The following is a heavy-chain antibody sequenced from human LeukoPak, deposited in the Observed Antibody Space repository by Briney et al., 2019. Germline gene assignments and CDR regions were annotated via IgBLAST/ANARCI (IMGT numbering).Heavy chain of an antibody. CDR3: ARSDNDFWSGNPNWVDT. V-gene: IGHV4-59*01. J-gene: IGHJ5*02. D-gene: IGHD3-3*01. Sequence: SETLSLTCTVSGDSISSYYWSWIRQPPGKGLEWIGYGHYSGSTNYNPSLKSRVTISVDTSKNQFSLKLSSVTAADTAVYYCARSDNDFWSGNPNWVDTWGQGTLVTVSS. CDR1: GDSISSYY. CDR2: GHYSGST.